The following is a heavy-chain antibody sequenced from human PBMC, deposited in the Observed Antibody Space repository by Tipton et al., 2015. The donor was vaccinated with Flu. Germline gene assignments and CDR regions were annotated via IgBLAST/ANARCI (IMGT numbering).Heavy chain of an antibody. CDR3: ARGETGFDAFDI. V-gene: IGHV3-33*01. CDR2: IWFDGTNK. J-gene: IGHJ3*02. Sequence: QVQLVQSGGGVVQPGRSLRLSCAASGFTFSSYGMHWVRQAPGKGLEWVAYIWFDGTNKYYADSVKDRFTISRDNSNEKLYLQMNSVRAEDTAVYFCARGETGFDAFDIWGQGTMVTVSS. CDR1: GFTFSSYG. D-gene: IGHD1-1*01.